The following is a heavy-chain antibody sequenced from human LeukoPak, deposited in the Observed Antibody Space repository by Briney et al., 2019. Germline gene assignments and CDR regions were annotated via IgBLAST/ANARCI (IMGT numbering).Heavy chain of an antibody. V-gene: IGHV3-21*06. J-gene: IGHJ4*02. CDR3: ARVPQGPMYYVDFDY. D-gene: IGHD3-16*01. CDR2: ISSRSSYI. CDR1: GFSFRDYG. Sequence: GGSLRLSCAVSGFSFRDYGMNWVRQAPGKGLEWVAAISSRSSYIYYVDSVKGRFTISRDNARNSLYLHMNSLGPEDTAVYYCARVPQGPMYYVDFDYWGQGTLVAVSS.